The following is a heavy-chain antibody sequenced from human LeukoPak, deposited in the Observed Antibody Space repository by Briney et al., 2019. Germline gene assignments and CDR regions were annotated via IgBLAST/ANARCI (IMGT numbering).Heavy chain of an antibody. V-gene: IGHV4-59*01. Sequence: SETLSLTCTVSGGSLSSYYWSWIRQPPGKGLEWIGYIYYSGSTNYNPSLKSRVTISVDTSKNQFSLKLSSVTAADTAVYYCARDGIAVAGDAFDIWGQGTMVTVSS. CDR1: GGSLSSYY. CDR2: IYYSGST. CDR3: ARDGIAVAGDAFDI. J-gene: IGHJ3*02. D-gene: IGHD6-19*01.